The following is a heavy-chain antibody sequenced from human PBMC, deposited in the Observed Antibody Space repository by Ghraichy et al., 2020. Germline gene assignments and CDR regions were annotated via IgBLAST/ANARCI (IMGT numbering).Heavy chain of an antibody. CDR2: IDTTSNYI. CDR1: AFTFSSYS. V-gene: IGHV3-21*01. Sequence: GGSLRLSCAASAFTFSSYSMGWVRQAPGKGLEWVSIIDTTSNYIYYADSLKGRFTISRDNAKNSLYLQMDSLRAEDMAVYYCARGGRSHYFFDYWGLGTLVTVSS. J-gene: IGHJ4*02. D-gene: IGHD1-1*01. CDR3: ARGGRSHYFFDY.